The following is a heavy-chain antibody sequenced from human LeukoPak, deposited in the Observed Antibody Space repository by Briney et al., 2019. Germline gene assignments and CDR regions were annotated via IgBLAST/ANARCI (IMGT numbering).Heavy chain of an antibody. CDR3: ARESEMATALDY. V-gene: IGHV1-2*02. D-gene: IGHD5-18*01. CDR2: INPNSGGT. J-gene: IGHJ4*02. CDR1: GYTFTGYY. Sequence: ASAKVSCKASGYTFTGYYMHWVRQAPGQGLEWMGWINPNSGGTNYAQKFQGRVTMTRDTSIGTAYMELSRLRSDDTAVYYCARESEMATALDYWGQGTLVTVSS.